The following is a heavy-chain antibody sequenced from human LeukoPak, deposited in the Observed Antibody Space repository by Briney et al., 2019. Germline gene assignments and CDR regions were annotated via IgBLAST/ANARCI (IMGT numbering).Heavy chain of an antibody. CDR3: ARDRAALKVGATDY. CDR1: GFTFSSYS. Sequence: GGSLRLSCAASGFTFSSYSMNWVRQAPGKGLEWVSSITSSSSYIYYADSVKGRFTISRDNAKNSLYLQMNSLRAEDTAVYCCARDRAALKVGATDYWGQGTLVTVSS. V-gene: IGHV3-21*01. CDR2: ITSSSSYI. J-gene: IGHJ4*02. D-gene: IGHD1-26*01.